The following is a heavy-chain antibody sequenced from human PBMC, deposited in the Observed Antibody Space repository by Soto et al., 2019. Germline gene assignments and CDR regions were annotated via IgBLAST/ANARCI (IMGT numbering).Heavy chain of an antibody. Sequence: SETLSLTCSVSGASVSSGSFYWSWIRQPPGKGLEWIGFIYNNETFNYNPSLKSRVTLSVDTSKHQLSLKLSSVTAADTAVYYCARVTLRYSSSHNFDSWGQGAMVTVYS. V-gene: IGHV4-61*01. CDR1: GASVSSGSFY. D-gene: IGHD6-19*01. CDR3: ARVTLRYSSSHNFDS. J-gene: IGHJ4*02. CDR2: IYNNETF.